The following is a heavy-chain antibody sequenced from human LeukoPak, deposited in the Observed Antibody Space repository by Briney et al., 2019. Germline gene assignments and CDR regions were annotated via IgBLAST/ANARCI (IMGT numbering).Heavy chain of an antibody. CDR1: GFTFSGSA. CDR3: TRYHCSSTSCYPFWDY. V-gene: IGHV3-73*01. D-gene: IGHD2-2*01. CDR2: IRSKANSYAT. J-gene: IGHJ4*02. Sequence: GGSLKLSCAASGFTFSGSAMHWVRQASGKGLEWVVRIRSKANSYATAYAASVKGRFTISRDDSKNTAYLQMNSLKTEDTAVYYCTRYHCSSTSCYPFWDYWGQGTLVTVSS.